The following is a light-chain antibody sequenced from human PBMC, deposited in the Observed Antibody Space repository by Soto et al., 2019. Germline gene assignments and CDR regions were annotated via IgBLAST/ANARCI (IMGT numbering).Light chain of an antibody. CDR3: QQYNSYPWT. CDR2: KTS. J-gene: IGKJ1*01. V-gene: IGKV1-5*03. Sequence: DIQMTQSPSTLSASVGDRVTITCRASQSLSGWLAWYQQKPGKAPKLLIYKTSTLEKGVPSRFGGSGSETDFILTISSLQPDDFATYYCQQYNSYPWTFGQGTKVDFK. CDR1: QSLSGW.